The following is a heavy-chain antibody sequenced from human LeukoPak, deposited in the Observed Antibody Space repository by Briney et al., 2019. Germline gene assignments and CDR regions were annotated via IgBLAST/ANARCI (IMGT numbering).Heavy chain of an antibody. J-gene: IGHJ4*02. V-gene: IGHV7-4-1*02. CDR1: GYTFTTYA. CDR2: INTNTGNP. D-gene: IGHD2-15*01. CDR3: ARAELPCSGSSCFSY. Sequence: ASVRVSCTASGYTFTTYAINWVRQAPGQGLEWMGWINTNTGNPTYAQGFTGRFVFSLDTSVSTAYLQISSLRAEDTAVYYCARAELPCSGSSCFSYWGQGTLVTVSS.